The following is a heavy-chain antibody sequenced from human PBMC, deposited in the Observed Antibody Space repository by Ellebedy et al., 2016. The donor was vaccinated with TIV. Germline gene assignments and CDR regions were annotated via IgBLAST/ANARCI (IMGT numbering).Heavy chain of an antibody. CDR3: ARRTDTYFDY. V-gene: IGHV5-51*01. Sequence: GESLKISCKGSGYSFTSYWIGWVRQMPGKGLEWMGFIYPGDSDTRYSPSFQGQVTISADKSISTAYLQWSSLKASGSAMYYCARRTDTYFDYWGQGTLVTVSS. J-gene: IGHJ4*02. D-gene: IGHD4-17*01. CDR2: IYPGDSDT. CDR1: GYSFTSYW.